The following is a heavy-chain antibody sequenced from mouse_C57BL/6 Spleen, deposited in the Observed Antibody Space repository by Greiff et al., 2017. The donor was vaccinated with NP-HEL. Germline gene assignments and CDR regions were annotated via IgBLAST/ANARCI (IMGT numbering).Heavy chain of an antibody. CDR3: ARNYYGSSYDDY. CDR2: IDPSDSYT. V-gene: IGHV1-59*01. J-gene: IGHJ2*01. Sequence: VQLQQPGAELVRPGTSVKLSCKASGYTFTSYWMHWVKQRPGQGLEWIGVIDPSDSYTNYNQKFKGKATLTVDTSSSTAYMQLSSLTSEDSAVYYCARNYYGSSYDDYWGQGTTLTVSS. CDR1: GYTFTSYW. D-gene: IGHD1-1*01.